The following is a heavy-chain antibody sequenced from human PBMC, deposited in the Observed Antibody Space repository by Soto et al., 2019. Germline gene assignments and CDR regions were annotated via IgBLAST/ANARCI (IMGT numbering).Heavy chain of an antibody. Sequence: SETLSLTCTVSGGSTSSSNWWSWVRQPPGKGLEWIGEIYHSGSTNYNPSLQSRVTTSVDKSENQFSLKMRSVTAADTAVYYCARSPSSSWYGGGAFDIWGQGTMVTVSS. CDR3: ARSPSSSWYGGGAFDI. CDR1: GGSTSSSNW. CDR2: IYHSGST. V-gene: IGHV4-4*02. D-gene: IGHD6-13*01. J-gene: IGHJ3*02.